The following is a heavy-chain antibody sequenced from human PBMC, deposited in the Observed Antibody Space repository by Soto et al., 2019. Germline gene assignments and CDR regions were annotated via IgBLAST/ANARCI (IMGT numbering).Heavy chain of an antibody. CDR2: IYATGTT. Sequence: SETLSLTCAVSGGSINTYYWSWVRQPPGKGLEWIGRIYATGTTDYNPSLKSRVMMSVDTSKKQFSLKLRSVTAADTAVYYCVRDGTKTLRDWFDPWGQGISVTVSS. V-gene: IGHV4-4*07. CDR3: VRDGTKTLRDWFDP. D-gene: IGHD1-1*01. CDR1: GGSINTYY. J-gene: IGHJ5*02.